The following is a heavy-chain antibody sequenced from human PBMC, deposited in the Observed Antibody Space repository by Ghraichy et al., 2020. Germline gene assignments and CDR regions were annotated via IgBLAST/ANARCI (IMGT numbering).Heavy chain of an antibody. Sequence: ASVKVSCKASGYTFTTYTISWVRQAPGQGLECMGWISTYNGNTNYAQKLQGRVTMTTDTSTSSAYMELRSLRSDDTAVYYCARGRVVTTDYWGQGTLVTVSS. J-gene: IGHJ4*02. CDR3: ARGRVVTTDY. CDR2: ISTYNGNT. V-gene: IGHV1-18*01. CDR1: GYTFTTYT. D-gene: IGHD2-21*02.